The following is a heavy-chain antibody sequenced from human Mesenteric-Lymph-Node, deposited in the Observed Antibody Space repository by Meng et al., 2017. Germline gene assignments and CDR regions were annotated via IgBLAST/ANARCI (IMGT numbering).Heavy chain of an antibody. CDR3: VRDRMITFGGVIDPFKKADVFNM. D-gene: IGHD3-16*02. CDR1: GFSLSNHN. CDR2: FDSTGSYI. V-gene: IGHV3-21*01. J-gene: IGHJ3*02. Sequence: GGSLRLSCAGSGFSLSNHNMHWVRQAPGKGLEWISSFDSTGSYIYYADSVKGRFTISRDNAKNSLFLQMNSLRREDTAVYYCVRDRMITFGGVIDPFKKADVFNMWGQGTMVTVSS.